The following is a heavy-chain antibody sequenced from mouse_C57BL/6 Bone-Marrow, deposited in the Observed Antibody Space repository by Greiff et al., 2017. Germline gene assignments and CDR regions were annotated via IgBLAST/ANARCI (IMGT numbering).Heavy chain of an antibody. J-gene: IGHJ4*01. Sequence: VQLQQSGPELVKPGASVKISCKASGYSFTDYNMHWVKQSNGKSLEWIGVINPNHGTTSYNQKFKGKATLTVDQSSSTAYMQLNSLTSEDSAVYYCARGEVTTAYAMDYWGQGTSVTVSS. V-gene: IGHV1-39*01. D-gene: IGHD1-2*01. CDR3: ARGEVTTAYAMDY. CDR2: INPNHGTT. CDR1: GYSFTDYN.